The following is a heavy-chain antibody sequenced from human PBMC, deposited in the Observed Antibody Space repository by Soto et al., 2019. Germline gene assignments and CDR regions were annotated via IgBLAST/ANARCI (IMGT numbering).Heavy chain of an antibody. CDR1: GFTFSSYG. D-gene: IGHD1-1*01. Sequence: GGSLRLSCAASGFTFSSYGMHWVRQAPGKGLEWVAVISYDGSNKYYADSVKGRFTISRDNSKNTLYLQMNSLRAEDTAVYYCAKEGGAGYNYFYYFDYWGQGTLVTVSS. CDR2: ISYDGSNK. V-gene: IGHV3-30*18. CDR3: AKEGGAGYNYFYYFDY. J-gene: IGHJ4*02.